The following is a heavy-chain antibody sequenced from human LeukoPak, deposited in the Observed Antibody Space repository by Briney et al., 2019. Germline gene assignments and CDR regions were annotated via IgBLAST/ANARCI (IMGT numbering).Heavy chain of an antibody. J-gene: IGHJ4*02. D-gene: IGHD3-22*01. V-gene: IGHV3-30*02. Sequence: QPGGSLRLSCAASGFTFSTYAMHWVRQAPGQGLEWVAFMHHDGSSKYYEDSVKGRFTISRDNSNNTLYLQMNSLRPEDTAVYYCAAPGDGSGYHPVDWGQGTLVTVSS. CDR1: GFTFSTYA. CDR2: MHHDGSSK. CDR3: AAPGDGSGYHPVD.